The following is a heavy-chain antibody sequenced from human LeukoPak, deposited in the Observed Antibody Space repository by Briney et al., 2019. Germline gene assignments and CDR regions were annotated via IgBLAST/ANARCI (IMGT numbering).Heavy chain of an antibody. CDR1: GYTFTTHW. CDR3: ARQGLGSVVVPAVDY. V-gene: IGHV5-51*01. J-gene: IGHJ4*02. Sequence: GESLKISCKASGYTFTTHWIGWVRQMPGKGLEWMGIIYPGGSDTRYSPSFQGQVTISADKSITTAYLQWSSLKASDTAMYYCARQGLGSVVVPAVDYWGQGTLVTVSS. CDR2: IYPGGSDT. D-gene: IGHD2-2*01.